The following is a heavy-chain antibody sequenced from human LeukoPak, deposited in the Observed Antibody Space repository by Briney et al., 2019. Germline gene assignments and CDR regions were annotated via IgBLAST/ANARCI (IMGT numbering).Heavy chain of an antibody. V-gene: IGHV4-59*08. Sequence: SETLSLTCTVSGGSISSYYCSWIRQPPGKGLEWIGYIYYSGSTNYNPSLKSRVTISVDTSKNQFSLKLSSVTAADTAVYYCARLSVDTAMVRYWYFDLWGRGTLVTVSS. J-gene: IGHJ2*01. CDR1: GGSISSYY. D-gene: IGHD5-18*01. CDR2: IYYSGST. CDR3: ARLSVDTAMVRYWYFDL.